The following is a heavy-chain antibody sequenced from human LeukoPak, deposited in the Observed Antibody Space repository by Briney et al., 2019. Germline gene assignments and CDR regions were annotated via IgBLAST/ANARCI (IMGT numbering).Heavy chain of an antibody. CDR3: AREDSSSWYGSWFDP. J-gene: IGHJ5*02. D-gene: IGHD6-13*01. CDR1: GFTFCDYY. Sequence: GGSLRLSCAASGFTFCDYYTSWMRKAPGKGVECVSYISISGNTINYADSVTGQFTITRANAKNSLYLQMNSLRAEDTAVYYCAREDSSSWYGSWFDPWGQGTLVTVSS. CDR2: ISISGNTI. V-gene: IGHV3-11*01.